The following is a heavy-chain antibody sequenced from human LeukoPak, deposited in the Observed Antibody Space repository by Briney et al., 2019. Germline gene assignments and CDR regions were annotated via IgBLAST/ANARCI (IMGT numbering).Heavy chain of an antibody. CDR2: ISSSSSYI. CDR3: AGDRSYSGSDY. CDR1: GFTFSSYS. D-gene: IGHD1-26*01. Sequence: GGSLRLSCAASGFTFSSYSMNWVRQAPGKGLEWVSSISSSSSYIYHADSVKGRFTISRDNAKNSLYLQMNSLRAEDTAVYYCAGDRSYSGSDYWGQETLVTVSS. V-gene: IGHV3-21*01. J-gene: IGHJ4*02.